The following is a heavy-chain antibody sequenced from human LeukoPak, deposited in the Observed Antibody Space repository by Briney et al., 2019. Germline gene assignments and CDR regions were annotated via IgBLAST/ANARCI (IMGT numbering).Heavy chain of an antibody. D-gene: IGHD1-26*01. Sequence: PGGSLRLSCAASGFTFNSYAMSWVRQAPGKGLEWVSSISGSGGSTYYADSVKGRFTISRDNSKNTLYLQMNSLRAEDTAVYYCAKAISGSYSGEDYWGQGALVTVSS. CDR1: GFTFNSYA. CDR2: ISGSGGST. J-gene: IGHJ4*02. CDR3: AKAISGSYSGEDY. V-gene: IGHV3-23*01.